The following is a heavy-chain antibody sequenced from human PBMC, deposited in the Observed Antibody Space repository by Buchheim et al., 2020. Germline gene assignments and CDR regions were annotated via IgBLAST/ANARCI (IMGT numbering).Heavy chain of an antibody. CDR3: TRQPHDYGGNYWYFDL. V-gene: IGHV3-33*01. J-gene: IGHJ2*01. D-gene: IGHD4-23*01. CDR2: IWYDGSNR. Sequence: QVQLVETGGGVVQPGRSLRLSCAASGFTFSSHAMHWVRQAPGKGLEWVAFIWYDGSNRHYADSVKGRFTVSRDNSKNTLFLEMNSLRVEDTAVYYCTRQPHDYGGNYWYFDLWGRGTL. CDR1: GFTFSSHA.